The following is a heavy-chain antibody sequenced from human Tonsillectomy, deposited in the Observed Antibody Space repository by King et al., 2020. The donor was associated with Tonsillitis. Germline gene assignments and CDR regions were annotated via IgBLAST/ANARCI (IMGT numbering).Heavy chain of an antibody. CDR2: IIPIFNTS. D-gene: IGHD5-12*01. CDR3: ARLNAYDE. Sequence: VQLVESGAEVKKPGSSVKVSCKASGGAFSNHALSWVRQAPGQGLEWLGGIIPIFNTSTYAQNFQGRVTITADESTSTAYMELCSLRSEDTAMYYCARLNAYDEWGQGTLVTVSS. V-gene: IGHV1-69*01. CDR1: GGAFSNHA. J-gene: IGHJ4*02.